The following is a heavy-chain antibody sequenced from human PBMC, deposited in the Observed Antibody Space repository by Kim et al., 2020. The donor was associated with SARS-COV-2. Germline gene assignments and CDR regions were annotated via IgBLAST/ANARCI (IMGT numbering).Heavy chain of an antibody. CDR2: IYHSGST. J-gene: IGHJ6*02. D-gene: IGHD6-19*01. CDR1: GGSISSSNW. Sequence: SETLSLTCAVSGGSISSSNWWSWVRQPPGKGLEWIGEIYHSGSTNYNPSLKSRVTISVDKSKNQFSLKLSSVTAADTAVYYCASGSIAVAGTDYYYGMDVWGQGTTVTVSS. V-gene: IGHV4-4*02. CDR3: ASGSIAVAGTDYYYGMDV.